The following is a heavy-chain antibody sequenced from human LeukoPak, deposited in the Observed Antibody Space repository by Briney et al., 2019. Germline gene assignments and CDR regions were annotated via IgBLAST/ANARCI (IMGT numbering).Heavy chain of an antibody. V-gene: IGHV3-48*04. Sequence: GGSLRLSCAASGFTFSSYSMNWVRQAPGKGLEWVSYISSSSSTIYYADSVKGRFTISRDNAKNSLYLQMNSLRAEDTAVYYCARDLYDSSGYYPGSTYDYWGQGTLVTVSS. CDR2: ISSSSSTI. CDR1: GFTFSSYS. J-gene: IGHJ4*02. D-gene: IGHD3-22*01. CDR3: ARDLYDSSGYYPGSTYDY.